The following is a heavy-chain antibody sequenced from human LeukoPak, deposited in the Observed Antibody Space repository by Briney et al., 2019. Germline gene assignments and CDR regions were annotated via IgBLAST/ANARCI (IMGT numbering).Heavy chain of an antibody. CDR3: ARGFSVGRPFSSSWYELNWFDP. J-gene: IGHJ5*02. CDR1: GGTFSSYA. CDR2: IIPIFGTA. V-gene: IGHV1-69*06. D-gene: IGHD6-13*01. Sequence: VASVKVSCKASGGTFSSYAISWVRQAPGQGLEWMGGIIPIFGTANYAQKFQGRVTITADKSTSTAYMELSSLRSEDTAVYYCARGFSVGRPFSSSWYELNWFDPWGQGTLVTVSS.